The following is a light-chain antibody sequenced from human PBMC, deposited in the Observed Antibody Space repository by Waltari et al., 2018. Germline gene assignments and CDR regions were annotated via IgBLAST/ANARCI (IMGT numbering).Light chain of an antibody. V-gene: IGLV3-21*04. CDR2: NDS. CDR3: QVWDSYSAHVV. CDR1: NIGRKR. Sequence: SYVLIQPPSVSVAPGKTATITCGGDNIGRKRVHWYQQRPGQAPVLVINNDSDRPPGIAERLSGSNSGNTATLTISRVEAGDEADYYCQVWDSYSAHVVFGGGTKLTVL. J-gene: IGLJ3*02.